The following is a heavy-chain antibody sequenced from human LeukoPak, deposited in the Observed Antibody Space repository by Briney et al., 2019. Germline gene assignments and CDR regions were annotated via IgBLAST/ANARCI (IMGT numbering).Heavy chain of an antibody. CDR3: ARGVAVAGPHFFDY. D-gene: IGHD6-19*01. CDR2: ISAYNGNT. CDR1: GYTFTSYG. Sequence: ASVKVSCKASGYTFTSYGISWVRQAPGQGLEWMGWISAYNGNTNYAQRLQGRVTMTTDTSTSTAYMELRSLRSDDTAVYYCARGVAVAGPHFFDYWGQGTLVTVSS. J-gene: IGHJ4*02. V-gene: IGHV1-18*04.